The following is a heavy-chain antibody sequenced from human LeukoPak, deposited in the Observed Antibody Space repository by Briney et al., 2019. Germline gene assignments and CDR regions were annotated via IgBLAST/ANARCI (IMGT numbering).Heavy chain of an antibody. CDR2: IIGSGDGT. CDR3: AKGKAHDNLDWFDP. V-gene: IGHV3-23*01. J-gene: IGHJ5*02. Sequence: GGSLRLSCAASGFTFSSYAMTWVRQAPGKGLEWVSSIIGSGDGTYYADSVMGRFTISRDNSKNTLYLQMNSLRAEDTAIYYCAKGKAHDNLDWFDPWGQGTLVTVSS. CDR1: GFTFSSYA. D-gene: IGHD1-14*01.